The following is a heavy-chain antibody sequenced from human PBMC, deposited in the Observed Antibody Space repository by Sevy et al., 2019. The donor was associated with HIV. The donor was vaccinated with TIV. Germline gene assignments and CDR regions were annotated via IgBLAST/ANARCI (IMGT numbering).Heavy chain of an antibody. Sequence: SETLSLTCAVSGGSINSFFWSWIRQSPGKGLEWIGYVYDSGNSEYNPSLRSRVTISVDTSKKQFSLKLSSVTAADTAVYCCARGGGIYYDSRGFHPQYYFDSWGQGTLVTVSS. J-gene: IGHJ4*02. CDR2: VYDSGNS. V-gene: IGHV4-59*01. CDR1: GGSINSFF. CDR3: ARGGGIYYDSRGFHPQYYFDS. D-gene: IGHD3-22*01.